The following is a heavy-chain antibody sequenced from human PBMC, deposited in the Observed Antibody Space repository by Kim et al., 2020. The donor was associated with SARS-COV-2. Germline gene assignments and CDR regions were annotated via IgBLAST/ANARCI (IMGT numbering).Heavy chain of an antibody. CDR3: ARDPPPAGVDY. CDR2: FYHSGST. V-gene: IGHV4-38-2*02. CDR1: GYSISGGYY. J-gene: IGHJ4*02. Sequence: SETLTLTCTVSGYSISGGYYWGWIRQPPGKGLAGIGSFYHSGSTYYNPSLKSRVTISGDTSKNQFSLKLSSVTAADTAVYYCARDPPPAGVDYWGQGTL.